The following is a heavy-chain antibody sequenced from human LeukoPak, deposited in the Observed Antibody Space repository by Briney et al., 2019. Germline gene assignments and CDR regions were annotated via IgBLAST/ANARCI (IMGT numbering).Heavy chain of an antibody. D-gene: IGHD6-19*01. Sequence: SETLSLTCTVSGGSISSYYWSWIRQPPGKGLEWIGYIYKSGSTNYNPSLKSRVTISVDTSKNHFSLKVSSVTAADTAVYYCACSTGWPGFDSWGQGSLVTVSS. J-gene: IGHJ4*02. CDR3: ACSTGWPGFDS. CDR2: IYKSGST. CDR1: GGSISSYY. V-gene: IGHV4-59*01.